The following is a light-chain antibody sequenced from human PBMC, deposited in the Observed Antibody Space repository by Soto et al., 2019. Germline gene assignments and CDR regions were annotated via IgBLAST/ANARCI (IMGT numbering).Light chain of an antibody. CDR2: AAS. CDR3: QQSYSTPIT. Sequence: IQMTQSPYSLSASVGDRGTITCRASQSISSYLNWYQQKPGKAPKLLIYAASSLQSGVPSRFSGSGSGTDFTLTISSLPPEDFATYYWQQSYSTPITFGQGTRLEIK. CDR1: QSISSY. V-gene: IGKV1-39*01. J-gene: IGKJ5*01.